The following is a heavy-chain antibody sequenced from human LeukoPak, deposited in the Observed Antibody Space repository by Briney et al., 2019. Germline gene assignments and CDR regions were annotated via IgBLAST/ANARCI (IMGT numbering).Heavy chain of an antibody. CDR1: GYTFTSYA. CDR3: ARGPPLSMSGYDTYYYYMDV. J-gene: IGHJ6*03. D-gene: IGHD5-12*01. V-gene: IGHV1-3*03. CDR2: INAGNGNT. Sequence: ASVKVSCKASGYTFTSYAMHWVRQAPGQRREWMGWINAGNGNTKYSQEFQGRVTITRDTSASTAYMELSSLRSEDMAVYYCARGPPLSMSGYDTYYYYMDVWGKGTTVTVSS.